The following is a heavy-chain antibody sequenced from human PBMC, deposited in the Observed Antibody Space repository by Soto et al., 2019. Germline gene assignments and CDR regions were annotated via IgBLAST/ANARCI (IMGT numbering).Heavy chain of an antibody. CDR1: GFTFSSYG. J-gene: IGHJ6*02. D-gene: IGHD6-6*01. Sequence: AGGSLRLSCAASGFTFSSYGMHWVRQAPGKGLEWVAVISYDGSNKYYADSVKGRFTISRDNSKNTLYLQMNSLRAEDTAVYYCAKGHSSSDYYYYYGMDVWGQGTTVTVSS. V-gene: IGHV3-30*18. CDR3: AKGHSSSDYYYYYGMDV. CDR2: ISYDGSNK.